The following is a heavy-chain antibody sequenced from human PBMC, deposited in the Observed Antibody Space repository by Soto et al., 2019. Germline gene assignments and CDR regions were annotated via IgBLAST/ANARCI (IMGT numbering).Heavy chain of an antibody. CDR1: GFTVSSYA. Sequence: GGSLRLSCVASGFTVSSYAMSWVRQAPGKGLEWVSAITGDGGDTFHADSVRGRLTISRDNSRNTLYLQMDSLRAEDTALYYCAKGSATSRPYYFDYWGQGTLVTSPQ. CDR3: AKGSATSRPYYFDY. V-gene: IGHV3-23*01. CDR2: ITGDGGDT. J-gene: IGHJ4*02.